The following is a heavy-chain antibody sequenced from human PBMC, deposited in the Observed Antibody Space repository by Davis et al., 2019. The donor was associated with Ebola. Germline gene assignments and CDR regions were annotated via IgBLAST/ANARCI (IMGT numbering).Heavy chain of an antibody. CDR3: ARVAVTYYYYYYMDV. CDR2: INPKSGDS. D-gene: IGHD3-16*02. Sequence: ASVKVSCKASGCIFSDYYMHWVRQAPGQGLEWMGWINPKSGDSTYAQNFQGRVTMTRDTSIGTAYMDLSRLRSDDTAVYYCARVAVTYYYYYYMDVWGKGTTVTVSS. V-gene: IGHV1-2*02. J-gene: IGHJ6*03. CDR1: GCIFSDYY.